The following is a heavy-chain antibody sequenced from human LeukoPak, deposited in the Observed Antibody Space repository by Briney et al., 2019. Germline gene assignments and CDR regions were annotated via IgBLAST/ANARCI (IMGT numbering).Heavy chain of an antibody. J-gene: IGHJ6*03. Sequence: ASVKVSCKASGYTFTSYYMHWVRQAPGQGLEWMGIINPSGGSTSYAQKFQGRVTMTRDMSTSTVYMELSSLRSEDTAVYYCARGAPERDIVLMVYAAFYYMDVWGKGTTVTVSS. CDR3: ARGAPERDIVLMVYAAFYYMDV. V-gene: IGHV1-46*01. D-gene: IGHD2-8*01. CDR1: GYTFTSYY. CDR2: INPSGGST.